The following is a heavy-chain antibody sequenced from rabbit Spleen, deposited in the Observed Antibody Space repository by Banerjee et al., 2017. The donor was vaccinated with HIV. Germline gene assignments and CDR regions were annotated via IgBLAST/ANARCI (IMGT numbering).Heavy chain of an antibody. J-gene: IGHJ3*01. D-gene: IGHD2-1*01. CDR2: IYTIGGTT. V-gene: IGHV1S47*01. Sequence: QEQLVESGGGLVQPGGSLKLSCTASGFSFSNKAVMCWVRQAPGKGLEWIGCIYTIGGTTDCANWVNGRFTISSDNAQNTVDLQMNILTAADTATYFCARARDSYDDVVDYARLDLWGPGTLVTVS. CDR1: GFSFSNKA. CDR3: ARARDSYDDVVDYARLDL.